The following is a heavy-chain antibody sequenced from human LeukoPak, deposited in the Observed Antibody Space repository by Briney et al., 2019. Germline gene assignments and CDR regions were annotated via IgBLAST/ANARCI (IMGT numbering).Heavy chain of an antibody. CDR3: AKWGPGYDFWSGVPH. D-gene: IGHD3-3*01. J-gene: IGHJ4*02. V-gene: IGHV3-23*01. Sequence: GGSLRLSCAASGFTFGNYAMSWVRQAPGKGLEWVSAISGSGGTTYYADSVKGRFTISRDNSKNTLHLQMNSLRVEDTAVYYCAKWGPGYDFWSGVPHWGQGTLVTVSS. CDR2: ISGSGGTT. CDR1: GFTFGNYA.